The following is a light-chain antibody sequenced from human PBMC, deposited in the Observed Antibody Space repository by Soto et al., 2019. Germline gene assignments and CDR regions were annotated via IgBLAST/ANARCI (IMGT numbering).Light chain of an antibody. J-gene: IGLJ1*01. CDR3: CSYAGNPYV. CDR1: SSDVGSYNS. CDR2: EGS. V-gene: IGLV2-23*01. Sequence: QSALTQPASVSGSPGQSIAISCTGTSSDVGSYNSVSWYQQHPDKAPKLMIYEGSKRPSGVSDRFSGSKSGNTASLTISGLQAEDEADYYCCSYAGNPYVFGTGTKVTVL.